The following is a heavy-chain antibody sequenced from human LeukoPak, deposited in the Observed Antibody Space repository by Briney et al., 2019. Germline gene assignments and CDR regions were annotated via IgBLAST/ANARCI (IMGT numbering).Heavy chain of an antibody. CDR2: IYYSGST. CDR1: GGSISSSSYY. J-gene: IGHJ3*01. Sequence: PSETLSLTCTVSGGSISSSSYYWGWIRQPPGKGLEWIGSIYYSGSTYYNPSLKSRVTLSLDTSTNEFSLKVSSVTAADTAVYYCARLSGYNLSRNAFNFWGQGTMVTVSS. V-gene: IGHV4-39*01. D-gene: IGHD5-12*01. CDR3: ARLSGYNLSRNAFNF.